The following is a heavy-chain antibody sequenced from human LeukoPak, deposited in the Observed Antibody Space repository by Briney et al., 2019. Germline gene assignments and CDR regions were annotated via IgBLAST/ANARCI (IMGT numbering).Heavy chain of an antibody. D-gene: IGHD6-19*01. CDR1: GYTFTGYY. CDR2: INPNSGGT. V-gene: IGHV1-2*02. J-gene: IGHJ6*03. Sequence: GASVKVSCKASGYTFTGYYMHWVRQAPGQGLEWMGWINPNSGGTNYAQKFQGRVTMTRDTSISTAYMELSSLRSEDTAVYYCAKGYSSGWYSNYYYYYYMDVWGKGTTVTISS. CDR3: AKGYSSGWYSNYYYYYYMDV.